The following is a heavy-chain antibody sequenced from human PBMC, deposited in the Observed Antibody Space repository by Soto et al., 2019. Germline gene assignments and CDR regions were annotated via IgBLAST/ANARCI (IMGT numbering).Heavy chain of an antibody. D-gene: IGHD3-9*01. J-gene: IGHJ4*02. CDR1: GYTFTSYG. V-gene: IGHV1-18*01. CDR3: ARASNYDILTGYYRTPLVPSDY. CDR2: ISAYNGNT. Sequence: ASVKVSCKASGYTFTSYGISWVRQAPGQGLEWMGWISAYNGNTNYAQKLQGRVTMTTDTSTSTAYMELRSLRSDDTAVYYCARASNYDILTGYYRTPLVPSDYWGQGTLVTV.